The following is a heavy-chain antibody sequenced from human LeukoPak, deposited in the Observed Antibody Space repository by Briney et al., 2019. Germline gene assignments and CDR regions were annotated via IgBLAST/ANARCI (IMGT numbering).Heavy chain of an antibody. Sequence: GGSRRLSCAASGFTFSSYSMNWVRQAPGKGLEWVSSISGSSSYIYYADSVKGRFTISRDNAKNSLYLQMNSLRAEDTAVYYCARTRLGEWLVGNAFDIWGQGTMVTVSS. CDR3: ARTRLGEWLVGNAFDI. J-gene: IGHJ3*02. D-gene: IGHD6-19*01. CDR1: GFTFSSYS. CDR2: ISGSSSYI. V-gene: IGHV3-21*01.